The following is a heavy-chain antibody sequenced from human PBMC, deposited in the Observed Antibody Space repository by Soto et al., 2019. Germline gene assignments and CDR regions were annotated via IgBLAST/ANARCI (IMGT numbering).Heavy chain of an antibody. CDR3: ARDLGIAAAINWFDP. D-gene: IGHD6-13*01. J-gene: IGHJ5*02. CDR1: GFSISSYY. V-gene: IGHV4-59*01. CDR2: IYYSGST. Sequence: PSETLSLTCTFSGFSISSYYWSWIREPPGKGLEWIGYIYYSGSTNYNPSLKSRVTISVDTSKNQFSLKLSSVTAADTAVYYCARDLGIAAAINWFDPWGQGTLVSVSS.